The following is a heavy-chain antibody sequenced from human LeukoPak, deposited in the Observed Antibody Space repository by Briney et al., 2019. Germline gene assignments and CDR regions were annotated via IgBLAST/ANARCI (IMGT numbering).Heavy chain of an antibody. V-gene: IGHV3-48*01. Sequence: GGSLRLSCAASGFTFSSYSMNWVRQAPGKGLEWVSYISSSSSTIYYADSVEGRFTISRDNAKNSLYLQMNSLRAEDTAVYYCASTYYYDSSGSDDAFDIWGQGTMVTVSS. CDR2: ISSSSSTI. CDR3: ASTYYYDSSGSDDAFDI. D-gene: IGHD3-22*01. CDR1: GFTFSSYS. J-gene: IGHJ3*02.